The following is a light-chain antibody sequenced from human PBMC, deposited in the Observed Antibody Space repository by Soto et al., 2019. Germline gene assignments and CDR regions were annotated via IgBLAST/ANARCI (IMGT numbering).Light chain of an antibody. CDR1: QSVSSNY. CDR3: QQYGRSPLT. CDR2: GAS. V-gene: IGKV3-20*01. Sequence: EIVLTQSPGTLSLSPWERATLSCRASQSVSSNYLAWYQQKPGQAPRLLIYGASSRATGIPDRFSGSGSGTAFTLTSSRLEPEDSAVYHCQQYGRSPLTFGGGTKVEI. J-gene: IGKJ4*01.